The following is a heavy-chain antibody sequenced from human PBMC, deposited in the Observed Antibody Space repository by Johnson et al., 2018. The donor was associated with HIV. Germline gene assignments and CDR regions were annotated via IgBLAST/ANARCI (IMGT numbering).Heavy chain of an antibody. D-gene: IGHD6-19*01. Sequence: VQLVESGGGVVQPGRSLRLSCAASGFTFSDYYMSWIRQAPGKGLEWVSYISYSASSMFYADSLQGRFTISRDNAKNSLYLQMNYLRVEDTAVYYCARLERLGGLSRVLDMWGQGTMVTVSS. CDR3: ARLERLGGLSRVLDM. CDR1: GFTFSDYY. J-gene: IGHJ3*02. CDR2: ISYSASSM. V-gene: IGHV3-11*04.